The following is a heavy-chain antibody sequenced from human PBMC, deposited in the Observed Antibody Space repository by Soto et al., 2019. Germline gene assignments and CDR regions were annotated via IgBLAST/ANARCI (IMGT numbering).Heavy chain of an antibody. CDR1: GFTFTTYW. CDR2: IKEDSSKK. CDR3: TRAGPSGSGSRDY. D-gene: IGHD3-10*01. Sequence: EVQLVESGGGLVQPGGSLRLSCAASGFTFTTYWMSWIRQAPGKGLEWVANIKEDSSKKYYADSVEGRFTISRDNAKNSVYLQMSSLRAEDTAIYYCTRAGPSGSGSRDYWGQGTLVTVSS. J-gene: IGHJ4*02. V-gene: IGHV3-7*01.